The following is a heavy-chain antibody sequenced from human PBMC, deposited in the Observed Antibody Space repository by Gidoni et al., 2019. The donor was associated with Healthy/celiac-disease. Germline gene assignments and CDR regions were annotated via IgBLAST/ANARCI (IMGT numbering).Heavy chain of an antibody. CDR1: GFTFSSYA. D-gene: IGHD3-22*01. J-gene: IGHJ4*02. CDR3: AKDQRITMIVVVIPSGPQPQYYFDY. Sequence: EVQLLESGGGLVQPGGSLRLSCAASGFTFSSYAMCWVRQAPGKGLEWVSAISGSGGSTYYADSVKGRFTISRDNSKNTLYLQMNSLRAEDTAVYYCAKDQRITMIVVVIPSGPQPQYYFDYWGQGTLVTVSS. CDR2: ISGSGGST. V-gene: IGHV3-23*01.